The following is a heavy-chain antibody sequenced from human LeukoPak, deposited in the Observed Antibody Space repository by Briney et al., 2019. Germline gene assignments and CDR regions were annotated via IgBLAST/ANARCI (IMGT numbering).Heavy chain of an antibody. V-gene: IGHV4-59*08. CDR3: ARRIAAVGTYFDF. J-gene: IGHJ4*02. CDR2: IYNSGST. CDR1: GGSISICY. D-gene: IGHD6-13*01. Sequence: SETLSLTCSVSGGSISICYWSWIRQPPGKGLEWIGNIYNSGSTNYNPSLKSRVTISLDTSKNQFSLKLSSVTAADTAVYYCARRIAAVGTYFDFWGQGTLVTVSS.